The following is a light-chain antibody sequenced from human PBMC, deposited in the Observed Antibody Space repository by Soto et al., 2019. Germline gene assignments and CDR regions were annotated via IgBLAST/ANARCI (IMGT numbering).Light chain of an antibody. V-gene: IGLV2-14*01. CDR3: SSYTTSSTRV. CDR2: DVS. CDR1: SSDVGGYNY. J-gene: IGLJ1*01. Sequence: QSVLTQPASVSGSPGQSITISCTGTSSDVGGYNYVTWYQHHPGKAPKLMIYDVSNRPSGVSNRFSGSKSGNTASLTISGLQADAEADYYCSSYTTSSTRVFGTGTKLTVL.